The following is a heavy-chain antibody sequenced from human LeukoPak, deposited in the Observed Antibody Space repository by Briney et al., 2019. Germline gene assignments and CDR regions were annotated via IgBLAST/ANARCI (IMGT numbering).Heavy chain of an antibody. V-gene: IGHV1-46*01. J-gene: IGHJ6*03. Sequence: ASVKVSCKVSGHTLSELTMHWVRQAPGQGLEWMGMINPSDGATTYAQRFQGRVTMTRDMSTTTVYMDLRSLRSEDTAVYFCAREQIAGLSGSWGGLFASYYTYYYMDVWGRGTTVTVSS. CDR1: GHTLSELT. D-gene: IGHD1-26*01. CDR3: AREQIAGLSGSWGGLFASYYTYYYMDV. CDR2: INPSDGAT.